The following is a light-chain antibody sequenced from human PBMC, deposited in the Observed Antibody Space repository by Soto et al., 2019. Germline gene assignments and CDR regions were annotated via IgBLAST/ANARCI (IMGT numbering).Light chain of an antibody. CDR3: QQRSNWPPT. V-gene: IGKV3-11*01. J-gene: IGKJ5*01. CDR2: DAS. CDR1: QSVSSY. Sequence: EIVLTQSPATLSLSPGERATLSCRASQSVSSYLAWYQQKPGQAPRLLIYDASNRATGIPARFSGSGSGTEFTLTISSLEPDDFAFYYCQQRSNWPPTFGQWTRLEIK.